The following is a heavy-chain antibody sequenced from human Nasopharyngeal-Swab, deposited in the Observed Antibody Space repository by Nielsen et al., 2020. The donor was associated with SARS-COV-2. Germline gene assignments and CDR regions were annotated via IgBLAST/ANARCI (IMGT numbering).Heavy chain of an antibody. J-gene: IGHJ6*03. CDR3: ARAGRYYYDSSGYYYDYYYYMDV. V-gene: IGHV1-2*06. Sequence: ASVKVSCKASGYTFTGYYMHWVRQAPGQGLAWMGRINPNSGGTNYAQKFQGRVTMTRDTSISTAYMELSRLRSDDTAVYYCARAGRYYYDSSGYYYDYYYYMDVWGKGTTVTVSS. CDR2: INPNSGGT. CDR1: GYTFTGYY. D-gene: IGHD3-22*01.